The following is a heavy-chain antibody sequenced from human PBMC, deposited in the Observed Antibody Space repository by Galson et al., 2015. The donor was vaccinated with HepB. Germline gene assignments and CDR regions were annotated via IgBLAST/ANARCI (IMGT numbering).Heavy chain of an antibody. CDR3: AREPLGYCSGGSCYSGGMDV. CDR2: ISAYNGNT. CDR1: GSTFTSYG. D-gene: IGHD2-15*01. Sequence: SVKVSCKASGSTFTSYGISWVRQAPGQGLEWMGWISAYNGNTNYAQKLRGRVTMTTDTSTSTAYMELRSLRSDDTAVYYCAREPLGYCSGGSCYSGGMDVWGQGTTVTVSS. V-gene: IGHV1-18*04. J-gene: IGHJ6*02.